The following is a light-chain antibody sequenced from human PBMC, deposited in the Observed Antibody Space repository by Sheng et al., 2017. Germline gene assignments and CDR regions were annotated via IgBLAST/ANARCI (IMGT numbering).Light chain of an antibody. CDR3: QQSYSTRFT. CDR1: QGISTS. J-gene: IGKJ3*01. Sequence: IRMTQSPSSLSASTGDRVTITCRASQGISTSLAWYQQKTGKAPKLLIYAASSLQSGVPSRFSGSGSGTDFTLTISSLQPEDFATYYCQQSYSTRFTFGPGTKVDIK. CDR2: AAS. V-gene: IGKV1-39*01.